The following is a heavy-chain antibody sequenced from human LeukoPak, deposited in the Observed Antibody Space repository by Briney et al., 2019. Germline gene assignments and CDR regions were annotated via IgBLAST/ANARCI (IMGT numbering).Heavy chain of an antibody. D-gene: IGHD6-13*01. CDR1: GYTFNTYG. V-gene: IGHV1-18*01. J-gene: IGHJ4*02. CDR3: ARDLDGSSGCDY. Sequence: GASVKVSCKASGYTFNTYGLSWVRQTPGQGLEWMGWISAYNGNTNYAQKFQGRVTMTRDTSISTAYIELSRLRSDDTAVYYCARDLDGSSGCDYWGQGTLVTVSS. CDR2: ISAYNGNT.